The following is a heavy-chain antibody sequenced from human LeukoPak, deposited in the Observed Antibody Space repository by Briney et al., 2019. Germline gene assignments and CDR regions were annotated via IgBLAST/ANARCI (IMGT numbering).Heavy chain of an antibody. D-gene: IGHD4-17*01. CDR2: ISSSSSYI. J-gene: IGHJ4*02. V-gene: IGHV3-21*01. Sequence: PGGSLRLSCAASGFTFSSYSMNWVRQAPGKGLEWVSSISSSSSYIYYADSVKGRFTISRDNAKNSLYLQVNSLRAEDTAVYYCARGAPTTVTTAGDYWGQGTLVTVSS. CDR1: GFTFSSYS. CDR3: ARGAPTTVTTAGDY.